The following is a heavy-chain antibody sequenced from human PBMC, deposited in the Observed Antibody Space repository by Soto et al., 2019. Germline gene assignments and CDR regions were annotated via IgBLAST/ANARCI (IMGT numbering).Heavy chain of an antibody. D-gene: IGHD1-26*01. V-gene: IGHV1-8*01. Sequence: ASVKVSCKASGYTFTSYDINWVRQATGQGLEWMGWMNPNSGNTGYAQKFQGRVTMTRNTSISTAYMELSSLRSEDTAVYYCARVRELGLYYYYYMDVWGKGTTVTVSS. CDR1: GYTFTSYD. CDR2: MNPNSGNT. CDR3: ARVRELGLYYYYYMDV. J-gene: IGHJ6*03.